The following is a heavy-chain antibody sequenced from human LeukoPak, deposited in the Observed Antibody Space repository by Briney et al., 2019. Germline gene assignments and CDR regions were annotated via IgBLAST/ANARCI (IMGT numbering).Heavy chain of an antibody. Sequence: PSETLSLTCAVSGGSISSYYWSWIRQPPGKGLEWIGYIYYSGTTNYNPSLKSRVTISVDTSKNQFSLKLSSVTAADTAVYYCARNGLWFGELLIDYWGQGTLVTVSS. J-gene: IGHJ4*02. CDR2: IYYSGTT. V-gene: IGHV4-59*01. CDR3: ARNGLWFGELLIDY. CDR1: GGSISSYY. D-gene: IGHD3-10*01.